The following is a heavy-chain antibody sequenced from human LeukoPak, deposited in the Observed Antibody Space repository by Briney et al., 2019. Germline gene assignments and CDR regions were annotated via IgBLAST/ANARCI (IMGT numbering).Heavy chain of an antibody. CDR2: FDPEDGET. CDR3: ATGPSSTEPFDP. CDR1: GYTLTELS. V-gene: IGHV1-24*01. Sequence: ASVKVSCKVSGYTLTELSMHWVRQAPGKGLEWMGGFDPEDGETIYAQKFQGRVTMTEDTSTDTAYMELSSLRSEDTAVYYCATGPSSTEPFDPWGQGTLVTVSS. J-gene: IGHJ5*02. D-gene: IGHD1-14*01.